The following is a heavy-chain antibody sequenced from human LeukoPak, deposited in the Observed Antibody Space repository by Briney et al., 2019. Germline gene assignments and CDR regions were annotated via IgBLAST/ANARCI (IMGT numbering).Heavy chain of an antibody. CDR2: ISSSSSYI. Sequence: PGGSLRLSCAASGFIFRNYAMHWIRQAPGKGLEWVSSISSSSSYIYYADSVKGRFTISRDNAKNSLYLQMNSLRAEDTAVYYCARDIQQLTHWGQGTLVTVSS. J-gene: IGHJ4*02. CDR1: GFIFRNYA. D-gene: IGHD6-13*01. V-gene: IGHV3-21*01. CDR3: ARDIQQLTH.